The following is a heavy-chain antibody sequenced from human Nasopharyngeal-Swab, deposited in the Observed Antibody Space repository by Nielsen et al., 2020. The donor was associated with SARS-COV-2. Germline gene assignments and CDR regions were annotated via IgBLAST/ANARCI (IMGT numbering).Heavy chain of an antibody. J-gene: IGHJ3*02. D-gene: IGHD5-24*01. CDR3: AKDQPRRLQTLSAFDI. Sequence: GESLKISCAASGFTFSSYAMHWVRQAPGKGLEWVAVISYDGSNKYYADSVKGRFTISRDNSKNTLYLQMNSLRAEDTAVYYCAKDQPRRLQTLSAFDIWGQGTMVTVSS. V-gene: IGHV3-30*04. CDR1: GFTFSSYA. CDR2: ISYDGSNK.